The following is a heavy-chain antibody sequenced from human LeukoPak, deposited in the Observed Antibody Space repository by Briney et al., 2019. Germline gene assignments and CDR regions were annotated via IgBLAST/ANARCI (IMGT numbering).Heavy chain of an antibody. CDR3: ARGRIAAAGSSPDYYYDGMDV. J-gene: IGHJ6*02. CDR1: GDSVSTNSVT. D-gene: IGHD6-13*01. CDR2: TYYRSKWYN. Sequence: SQTLSLTCAISGDSVSTNSVTWNWIRQSPSRGLEWLGRTYYRSKWYNDYVVSVKSRITINPDTSKNQFSLQLNSVSPEDTAVYYCARGRIAAAGSSPDYYYDGMDVWGQGTTVTVSS. V-gene: IGHV6-1*01.